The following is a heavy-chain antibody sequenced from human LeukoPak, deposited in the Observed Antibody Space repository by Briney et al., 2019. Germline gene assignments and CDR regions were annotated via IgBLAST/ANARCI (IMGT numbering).Heavy chain of an antibody. CDR2: IYTSGST. Sequence: SETPSLTCTVSGGSISSYYWSWIRQPPGKGLEWIGYIYTSGSTNYNPSLKSRVTISVDTSKNQFSLKLSSVTAADTAVYYCARRREIYWFDPWGQGTLVTVSS. J-gene: IGHJ5*02. CDR3: ARRREIYWFDP. V-gene: IGHV4-4*09. CDR1: GGSISSYY. D-gene: IGHD5-12*01.